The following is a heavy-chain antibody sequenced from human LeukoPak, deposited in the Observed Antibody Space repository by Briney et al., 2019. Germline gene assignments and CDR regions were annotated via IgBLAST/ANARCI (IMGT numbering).Heavy chain of an antibody. V-gene: IGHV5-51*01. D-gene: IGHD2-21*02. CDR1: GYSLTSYL. CDR2: IYPGDSDT. CDR3: ARPAYCGGDCSNFFDY. Sequence: GESLKISGKGSGYSLTSYLIGWVRQLPGKGLGWMGIIYPGDSDTRYSPSFQAQATISAAKSISTPSLHWRSLKVSNRAMIYCARPAYCGGDCSNFFDYWGQGTLVTVSS. J-gene: IGHJ4*02.